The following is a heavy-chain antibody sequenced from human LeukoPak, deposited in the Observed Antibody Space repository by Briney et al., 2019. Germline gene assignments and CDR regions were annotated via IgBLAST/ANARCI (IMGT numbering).Heavy chain of an antibody. D-gene: IGHD6-6*01. J-gene: IGHJ3*02. CDR1: GFTFSSYE. CDR3: ARLYSSSSGKAFDI. CDR2: ISSSGRTI. V-gene: IGHV3-48*03. Sequence: GGSLRLSCAASGFTFSSYEMNWVRQAPGKGLGWVSYISSSGRTIYHADSVKGRFTISRDNAKNSLYLQMNSLRAEDTAVYYCARLYSSSSGKAFDIWGQGTMVTVSS.